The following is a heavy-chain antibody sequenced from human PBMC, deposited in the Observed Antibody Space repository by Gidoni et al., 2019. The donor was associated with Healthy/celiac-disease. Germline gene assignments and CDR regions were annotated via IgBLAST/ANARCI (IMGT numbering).Heavy chain of an antibody. V-gene: IGHV4-34*01. Sequence: QVQLQQWGAGLLKPSETLSLTCAVYGGSFSGYYWRWIRQPPGKGLEWIGEINHSGSTNYNPSLKSRVTISVDTSKNQFSLKLSSVTAADTAVYYCARGGSIYCSSTSCFHDAFDIWGQGTMVTVSS. J-gene: IGHJ3*02. CDR1: GGSFSGYY. CDR3: ARGGSIYCSSTSCFHDAFDI. D-gene: IGHD2-2*01. CDR2: INHSGST.